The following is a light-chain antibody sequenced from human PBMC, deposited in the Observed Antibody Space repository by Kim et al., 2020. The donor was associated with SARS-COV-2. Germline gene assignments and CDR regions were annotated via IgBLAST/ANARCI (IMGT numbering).Light chain of an antibody. J-gene: IGKJ3*01. CDR1: QGISSY. CDR3: QQYYSYPLFT. Sequence: SPGDRVPITCRASQGISSYLAWYQQKPGKAPKLLIYAASTLQSGVPSRFSGSGSGTDFTLTISCLQSEDFATYYCQQYYSYPLFTFGPGTKVDIK. V-gene: IGKV1-8*01. CDR2: AAS.